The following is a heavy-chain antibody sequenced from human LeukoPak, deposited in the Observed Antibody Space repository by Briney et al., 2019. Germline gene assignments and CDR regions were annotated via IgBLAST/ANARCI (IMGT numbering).Heavy chain of an antibody. CDR3: AKKSAPDTAMVLELDY. D-gene: IGHD5-18*01. Sequence: GGSLRLSCAASGFTFSSYGMHWVRQAPGKGLEWVAVISYDGSNKYYADPVKGRFTISRDNSKNTLYLQMNSLRAEDTAVYYCAKKSAPDTAMVLELDYWGQGTLVTVSS. V-gene: IGHV3-30*18. CDR2: ISYDGSNK. CDR1: GFTFSSYG. J-gene: IGHJ4*02.